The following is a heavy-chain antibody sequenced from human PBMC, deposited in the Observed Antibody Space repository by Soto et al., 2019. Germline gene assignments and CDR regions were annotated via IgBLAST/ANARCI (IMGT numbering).Heavy chain of an antibody. CDR2: IYWDDDK. D-gene: IGHD7-27*01. J-gene: IGHJ4*02. V-gene: IGHV2-5*02. Sequence: QITLKESGPTLVKPTQTLTLTCTFSGFSLSTTGVGVGWIRQPPEKPRECLALIYWDDDKRYSPSLTNRLTITKDTSKNQVVLTMTNMHPVDTGTYFCAYRPSLDWGHFDSWGQGTLVTVSS. CDR1: GFSLSTTGVG. CDR3: AYRPSLDWGHFDS.